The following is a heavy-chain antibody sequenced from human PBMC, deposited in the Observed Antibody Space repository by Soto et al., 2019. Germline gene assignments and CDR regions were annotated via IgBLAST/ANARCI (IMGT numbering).Heavy chain of an antibody. CDR2: IIPIFGTA. CDR3: AAEMAKIMTAFDI. D-gene: IGHD5-12*01. J-gene: IGHJ3*02. Sequence: SGKVCFKASGGPFSSYAISWVRQAPGQGLEWMGGIIPIFGTANYAQKFQGRVTITADESTSTAYMELGSLRSEDTAVYYCAAEMAKIMTAFDIWGQGTMVTVSS. V-gene: IGHV1-69*13. CDR1: GGPFSSYA.